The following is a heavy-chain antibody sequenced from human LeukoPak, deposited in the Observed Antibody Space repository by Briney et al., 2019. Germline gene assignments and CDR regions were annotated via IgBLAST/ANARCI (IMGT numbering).Heavy chain of an antibody. V-gene: IGHV3-66*01. D-gene: IGHD2-2*01. J-gene: IGHJ4*02. CDR2: IYSGGST. CDR3: ARVVVLPAAYFDY. Sequence: GGSLRLSCAASGFTVSSNYVSWVRQAPGKGLEWVSVIYSGGSTYYTDSVIDRFAISRDNSKNTLYLQMNSLRAGDTAVYYCARVVVLPAAYFDYWGQGTLVTVSS. CDR1: GFTVSSNY.